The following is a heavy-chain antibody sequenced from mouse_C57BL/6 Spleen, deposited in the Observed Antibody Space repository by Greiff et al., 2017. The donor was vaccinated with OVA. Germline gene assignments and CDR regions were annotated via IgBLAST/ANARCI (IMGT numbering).Heavy chain of an antibody. CDR1: GFTFSDTW. Sequence: EVKLMESGGGLVQPGGSMKLSCAASGFTFSDTWMDWVRQSPEKGLEWVAEIRNKANNHATYYAESVKGRFTISRDDSKSSVYLQMNSLRAEDTGIYYCTRPRTVTGYYFDYWGQGTTLTVSS. CDR3: TRPRTVTGYYFDY. J-gene: IGHJ2*01. V-gene: IGHV6-6*01. D-gene: IGHD4-1*01. CDR2: IRNKANNHAT.